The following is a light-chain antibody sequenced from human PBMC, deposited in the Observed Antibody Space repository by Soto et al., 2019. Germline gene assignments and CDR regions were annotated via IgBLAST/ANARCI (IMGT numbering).Light chain of an antibody. CDR3: QQYNTYSWT. Sequence: IQMRQSPSTLSASVGDSVTITCQASQIVTGSLAWFQHKPGKAPKLLIYDDSSLESGVPSRFSGTGSGTTFTLTISRLQPEDFATYYCQQYNTYSWTFGQGATVETK. CDR1: QIVTGS. J-gene: IGKJ1*01. V-gene: IGKV1-5*01. CDR2: DDS.